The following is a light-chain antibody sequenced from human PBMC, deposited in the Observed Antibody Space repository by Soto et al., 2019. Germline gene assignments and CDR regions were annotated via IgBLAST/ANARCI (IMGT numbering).Light chain of an antibody. CDR1: QSVNGNY. CDR2: GAS. V-gene: IGKV3-20*01. Sequence: EIVLTQSPGTLSLSPGERATLSCRASQSVNGNYLTWYQQKPGQAPRLLIYGASTRATGTPDRLSGSGSGTDFTLTISRLEHEDLAVYYCQQYGSSFRYTFGQGTKLEIK. J-gene: IGKJ2*01. CDR3: QQYGSSFRYT.